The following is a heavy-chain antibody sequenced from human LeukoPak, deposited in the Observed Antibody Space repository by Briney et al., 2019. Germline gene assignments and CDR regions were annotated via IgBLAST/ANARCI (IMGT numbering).Heavy chain of an antibody. Sequence: GGSLRLSCTASGIMFSGYWMSWVRPAPGKGLEWVANIKQHGTEKYYVDSVKGRFTISRDDAKKSVYLQMNSLRAEDTAVYYCASDGGPFDHWGQGILVTVAS. J-gene: IGHJ4*02. D-gene: IGHD3-16*01. CDR2: IKQHGTEK. CDR3: ASDGGPFDH. V-gene: IGHV3-7*01. CDR1: GIMFSGYW.